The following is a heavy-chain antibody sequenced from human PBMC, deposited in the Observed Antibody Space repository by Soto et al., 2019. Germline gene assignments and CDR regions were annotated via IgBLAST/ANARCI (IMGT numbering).Heavy chain of an antibody. CDR2: ITTSGSTI. Sequence: GGSLRLSCAASGFTFSSYSMNWIRQAPGRGLEWVSYITTSGSTIYYADSVEGRFTISRDDAKSSLSLPMNSLRDEDTAVYYCVRDHDYGFDIWGQGTMVTVSS. V-gene: IGHV3-48*02. J-gene: IGHJ3*02. CDR1: GFTFSSYS. CDR3: VRDHDYGFDI. D-gene: IGHD3-16*01.